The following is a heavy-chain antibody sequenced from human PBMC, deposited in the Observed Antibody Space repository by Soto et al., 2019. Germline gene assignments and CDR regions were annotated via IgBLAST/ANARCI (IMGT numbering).Heavy chain of an antibody. D-gene: IGHD3-16*01. J-gene: IGHJ6*02. CDR1: GFTFSSYW. V-gene: IGHV3-74*01. CDR2: IDSDGSST. CDR3: AGGLDYYYGMDV. Sequence: EVQLVESGGGLVQPGGSLRLSCAASGFTFSSYWMHGVRQAPGKGLVWVSRIDSDGSSTSYADSLKGRFTISRDNTKKTLYLQMNSLRAEDTAVYYCAGGLDYYYGMDVWGQGTTVTVYS.